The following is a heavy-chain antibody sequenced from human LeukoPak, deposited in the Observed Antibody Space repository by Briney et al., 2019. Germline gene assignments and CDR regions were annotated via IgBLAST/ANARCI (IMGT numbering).Heavy chain of an antibody. V-gene: IGHV4-39*01. Sequence: SETLSLTCTVSGGSISSSSYYWGWIRQPPGKGLEWIGSIYYSGSTYYNPSLKSRVTISVDTSKNQFSLKLSSVTAADTAVYYCARGAYYDSSGYPYYFDYWGQGTLATVSS. J-gene: IGHJ4*02. CDR1: GGSISSSSYY. CDR2: IYYSGST. CDR3: ARGAYYDSSGYPYYFDY. D-gene: IGHD3-22*01.